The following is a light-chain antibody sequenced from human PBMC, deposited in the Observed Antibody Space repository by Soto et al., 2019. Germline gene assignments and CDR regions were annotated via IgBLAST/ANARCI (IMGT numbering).Light chain of an antibody. CDR2: GNS. CDR3: QSYDSSLSGYV. CDR1: SSNIGAGYD. Sequence: QSVRTQPPSVSGAPGQRVTISWTGSSSNIGAGYDVHWYQQLPGTAPKLLIYGNSNRPSGVPDRFSGSKSGTSASLAITGLQAEDEADYYCQSYDSSLSGYVFGTGTKLTVL. J-gene: IGLJ1*01. V-gene: IGLV1-40*01.